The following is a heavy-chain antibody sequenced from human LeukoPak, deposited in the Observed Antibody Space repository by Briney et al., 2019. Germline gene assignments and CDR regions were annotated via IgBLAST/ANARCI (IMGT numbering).Heavy chain of an antibody. CDR3: AKDPSYYYYYYAMDV. CDR2: VSGSGGNT. V-gene: IGHV3-23*01. J-gene: IGHJ6*02. Sequence: GGSLRLSCAASGFTFSSCAMNWVRQAPGKGLEWVSAVSGSGGNTYYADSVKGRFTISRDNSKNTLYLQMSSLRAEDTAVYYCAKDPSYYYYYYAMDVWGQGTTVTVSS. CDR1: GFTFSSCA.